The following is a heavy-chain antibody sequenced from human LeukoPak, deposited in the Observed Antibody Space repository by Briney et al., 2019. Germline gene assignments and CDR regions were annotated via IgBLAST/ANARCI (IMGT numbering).Heavy chain of an antibody. CDR1: GHTFTSYY. J-gene: IGHJ1*01. V-gene: IGHV1-69*06. CDR3: ARGRHYDSSGRTYFQH. CDR2: IIPIFGTA. D-gene: IGHD3-22*01. Sequence: ASVKVSCKASGHTFTSYYMHWVRQAPGQGLEWMGGIIPIFGTANYAQKFQGRVTITADKSTSTAYMELSSLRSEDTAVYYCARGRHYDSSGRTYFQHWGQGTLVTVPS.